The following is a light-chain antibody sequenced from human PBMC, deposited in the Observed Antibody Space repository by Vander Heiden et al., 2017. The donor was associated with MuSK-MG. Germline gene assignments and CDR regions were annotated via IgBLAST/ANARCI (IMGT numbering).Light chain of an antibody. J-gene: IGLJ3*02. Sequence: QSALTQPASVSGSLEQSITIPCTGTTTDVGGYNYVSWYQHHQGKAPKLLIYDVSNRPSGVSNRFSGSKSGKTASLTISGLQAEDEADYYCRSYTSITSLSVFGGGTKLTVL. CDR2: DVS. CDR3: RSYTSITSLSV. V-gene: IGLV2-14*03. CDR1: TTDVGGYNY.